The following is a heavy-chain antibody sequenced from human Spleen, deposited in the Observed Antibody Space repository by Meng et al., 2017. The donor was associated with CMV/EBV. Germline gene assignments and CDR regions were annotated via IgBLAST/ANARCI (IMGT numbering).Heavy chain of an antibody. Sequence: GESLKISCTVSRFTFSNAWMNWVRQAPGKGLEWVGHIKSKNDGGTTDYAAPVKGRFTISRDDSKNTLYLQMNSLKTEDTAVYYCSTSVYYDFWSGYPPTYGMDVWGQGTTVTVSS. J-gene: IGHJ6*02. CDR3: STSVYYDFWSGYPPTYGMDV. CDR2: IKSKNDGGTT. D-gene: IGHD3-3*01. V-gene: IGHV3-15*01. CDR1: RFTFSNAW.